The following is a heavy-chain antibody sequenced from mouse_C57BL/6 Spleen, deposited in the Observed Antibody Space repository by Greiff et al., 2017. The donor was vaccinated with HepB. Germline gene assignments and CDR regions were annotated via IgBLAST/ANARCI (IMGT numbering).Heavy chain of an antibody. CDR1: GYTFTSYW. Sequence: QQSCKASGYTFTSYWMQWVKQRPGQGLEWIGEIDPSDSYTNYNQKFKGKATLTVDTSSSTAYMQLSSLTSEDSAVYYCARNRGGYAMDYWGQGTSVTVSS. CDR2: IDPSDSYT. J-gene: IGHJ4*01. CDR3: ARNRGGYAMDY. D-gene: IGHD3-1*01. V-gene: IGHV1-50*01.